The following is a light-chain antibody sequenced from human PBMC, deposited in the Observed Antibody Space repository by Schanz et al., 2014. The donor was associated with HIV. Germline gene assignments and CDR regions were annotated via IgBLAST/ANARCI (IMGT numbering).Light chain of an antibody. CDR3: QQPASYPLT. V-gene: IGKV1-5*03. Sequence: DIQVTQSPSTLSASVGDRVTITCRASQSITTWLAWYQQKSGKPPKLLIYQASSLQSGVPSRFSGSGSGTEFTLTISSLQPEDFATYYCQQPASYPLTFGGGTKVEIK. J-gene: IGKJ4*01. CDR1: QSITTW. CDR2: QAS.